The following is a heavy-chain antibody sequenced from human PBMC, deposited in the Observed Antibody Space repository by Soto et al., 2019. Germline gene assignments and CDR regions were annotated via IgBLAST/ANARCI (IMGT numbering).Heavy chain of an antibody. CDR1: GRSISSGGYY. CDR3: VRVRQPCYYYCYMDV. CDR2: IYYSGRT. V-gene: IGHV4-31*03. J-gene: IGHJ6*03. Sequence: QVQLQESGPGLVKPSQTLSLTCTVSGRSISSGGYYWSWIRQHPGKGLEWIGYIYYSGRTYYNPSLKSGVTISVDTSKNQFPVKLSSVTAADTAVYYCVRVRQPCYYYCYMDVWGKGTTVTVSS. D-gene: IGHD6-13*01.